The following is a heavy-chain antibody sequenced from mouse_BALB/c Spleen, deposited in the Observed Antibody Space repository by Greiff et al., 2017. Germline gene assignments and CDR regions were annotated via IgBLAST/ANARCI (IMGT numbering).Heavy chain of an antibody. CDR2: ISTYYGDA. D-gene: IGHD2-3*01. CDR3: ARGGGPDGYPAWFAY. CDR1: GYTFTDYA. V-gene: IGHV1S137*01. Sequence: QVQLKESGAELVRPGVSVKISCKGSGYTFTDYAMHWVKQSHAKSLEWIGVISTYYGDASYNQKFKGKATMTVDKSSSTAYMELARLTSEDSAIYYCARGGGPDGYPAWFAYWGQGTLVTVSA. J-gene: IGHJ3*01.